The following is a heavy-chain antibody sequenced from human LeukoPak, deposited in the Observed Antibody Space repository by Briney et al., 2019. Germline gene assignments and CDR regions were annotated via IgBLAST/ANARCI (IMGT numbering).Heavy chain of an antibody. CDR3: AREDPQTTVPEGLDV. D-gene: IGHD4-17*01. CDR2: IYFSGAT. CDR1: GGSISNYY. J-gene: IGHJ6*02. Sequence: SETLSLTCTVSGGSISNYYWSWIRHSPVKGLEWIGYIYFSGATNYNPSLKSRVTISVDTSKNQFSLRLSSVTAADTAVYYCAREDPQTTVPEGLDVWGQGTTVTVSS. V-gene: IGHV4-59*01.